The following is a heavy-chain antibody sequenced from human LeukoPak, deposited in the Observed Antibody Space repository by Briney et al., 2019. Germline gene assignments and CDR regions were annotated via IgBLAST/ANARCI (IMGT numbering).Heavy chain of an antibody. CDR2: IRSKAFGETT. CDR3: TSAAAGRGTYFYFGMDV. J-gene: IGHJ6*02. CDR1: GFTFGEYA. V-gene: IGHV3-49*04. D-gene: IGHD6-13*01. Sequence: GGALRLSCTASGFTFGEYAMSWVRQAPGKGVEWVGFIRSKAFGETTEYAASVKGRFTISRDDSKIIAYLQMNSLKTEDTAVYYCTSAAAGRGTYFYFGMDVWGQGTTVTVSS.